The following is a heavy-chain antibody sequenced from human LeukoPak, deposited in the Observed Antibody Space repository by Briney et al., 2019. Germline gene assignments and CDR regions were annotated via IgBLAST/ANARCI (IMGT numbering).Heavy chain of an antibody. D-gene: IGHD6-13*01. V-gene: IGHV4-39*01. Sequence: SETLSLTCTVSGGSISSSSYSWGWIRQPPGKGLEWIGSIYYSGSTYYNPSLKSRVTISVDTSKNQFSLKLSSVTAADTAVYYCARHGIKYSSSSAPYDYWGQGTLVTVSS. CDR1: GGSISSSSYS. J-gene: IGHJ4*02. CDR2: IYYSGST. CDR3: ARHGIKYSSSSAPYDY.